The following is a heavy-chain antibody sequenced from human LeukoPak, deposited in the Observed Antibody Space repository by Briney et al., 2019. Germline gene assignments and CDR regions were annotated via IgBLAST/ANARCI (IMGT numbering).Heavy chain of an antibody. Sequence: SQTLSLTCTVSGGSISSGDYYWSWIRQPPGKGLEWIGYIYYSGSTYYNPSLKSRVTISVDTSKNQFSLKLSSVTAADTAVYYCAGANPDSSGYQIDYWGPGTLVIVSS. D-gene: IGHD3-22*01. V-gene: IGHV4-30-4*08. J-gene: IGHJ4*02. CDR3: AGANPDSSGYQIDY. CDR2: IYYSGST. CDR1: GGSISSGDYY.